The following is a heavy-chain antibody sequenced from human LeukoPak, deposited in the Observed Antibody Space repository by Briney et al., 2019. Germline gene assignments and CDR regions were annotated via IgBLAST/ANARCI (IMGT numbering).Heavy chain of an antibody. CDR1: GFTFSNAW. V-gene: IGHV3-15*01. J-gene: IGHJ4*02. CDR3: VTPPDYFDY. Sequence: GGSLRLSCAASGFTFSNAWMAWVRQAPGKGLEWVGRIKSKADGGSTDYAAPVKGRFTISRDDSKNTLYLQMNILTIEDTAIYYCVTPPDYFDYWGQGTLVTVSS. CDR2: IKSKADGGST.